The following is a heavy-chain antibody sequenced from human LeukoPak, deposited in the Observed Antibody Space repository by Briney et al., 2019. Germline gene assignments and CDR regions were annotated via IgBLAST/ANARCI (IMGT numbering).Heavy chain of an antibody. Sequence: GGSLRLSCAASGITFSNYVMSWVRQAPGKGLEWVSGISGSGGSSYYADSVQGRFTISRDNSKNTLYLQISSLRVEDTALYFCAKAWGDCNSACCHSRGDYWGQGTRVTVSS. J-gene: IGHJ4*02. D-gene: IGHD2/OR15-2a*01. CDR2: ISGSGGSS. V-gene: IGHV3-23*01. CDR1: GITFSNYV. CDR3: AKAWGDCNSACCHSRGDY.